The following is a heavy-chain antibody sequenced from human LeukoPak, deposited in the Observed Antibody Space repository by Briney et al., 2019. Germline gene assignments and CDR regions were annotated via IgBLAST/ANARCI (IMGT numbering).Heavy chain of an antibody. D-gene: IGHD3-10*01. V-gene: IGHV4-39*02. CDR2: ICYSVST. J-gene: IGHJ4*02. CDR3: AREPRITMVRGVIIGYFDY. Sequence: PSETLSLTCTVSGDSVSSSTYYWDWIRQPPGKGLEWIGNICYSVSTYYNPSLRSRVTMSVDTSKNQFSLRLSSVTAADAAVYYCAREPRITMVRGVIIGYFDYWGQGTLVAVSS. CDR1: GDSVSSSTYY.